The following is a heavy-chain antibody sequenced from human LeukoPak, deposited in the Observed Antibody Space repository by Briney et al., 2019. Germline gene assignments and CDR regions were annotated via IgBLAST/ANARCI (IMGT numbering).Heavy chain of an antibody. J-gene: IGHJ4*02. CDR3: ARVEHDYGDPYFDY. CDR2: ISSSSSYI. D-gene: IGHD4-17*01. V-gene: IGHV3-21*01. CDR1: GFTFSSYS. Sequence: PGGSLRLSCAASGFTFSSYSMNWVRQAPGKGLEWVSSISSSSSYIYYADSVQGRFTISRDNAKNSLYLLMNSLRAKDTALYYCARVEHDYGDPYFDYWGRGTLVTVSS.